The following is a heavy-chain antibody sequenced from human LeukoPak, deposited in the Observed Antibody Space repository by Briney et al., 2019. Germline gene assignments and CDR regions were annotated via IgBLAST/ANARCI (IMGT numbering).Heavy chain of an antibody. CDR3: ARGGPLGIFDY. J-gene: IGHJ4*02. V-gene: IGHV3-30-3*01. Sequence: GRSLRLSCAASGFTFSSYAMHWVRQAPGEGLEWVAVISYDGTNKYYADSVKGRFTISRDNSKNTLYLQMNSLRAEDTAVYYCARGGPLGIFDYWGQGTLVTVSS. CDR1: GFTFSSYA. D-gene: IGHD1-14*01. CDR2: ISYDGTNK.